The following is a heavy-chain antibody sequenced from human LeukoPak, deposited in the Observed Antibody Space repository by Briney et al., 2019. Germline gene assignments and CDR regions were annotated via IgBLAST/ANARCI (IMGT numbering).Heavy chain of an antibody. CDR3: ARERDDYYFDY. Sequence: PGGSLRLSCAASGFTFSGYEMNWVRQAPGKWLEWVSYISRSGTIISYADSVKGRFTISRDNAKNSLYLQMNSLRAEDTAVYYCARERDDYYFDYWGQGTLVTVSS. D-gene: IGHD3-3*01. CDR1: GFTFSGYE. J-gene: IGHJ4*02. V-gene: IGHV3-48*03. CDR2: ISRSGTII.